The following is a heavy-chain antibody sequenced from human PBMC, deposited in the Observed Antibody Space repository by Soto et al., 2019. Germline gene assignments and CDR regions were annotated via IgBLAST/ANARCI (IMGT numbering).Heavy chain of an antibody. D-gene: IGHD3-10*01. CDR3: TRAYGAETFDF. CDR2: MNPNSGNT. J-gene: IGHJ5*01. CDR1: GYTFNNYD. Sequence: ASVKVSCKASGYTFNNYDIHWVRQAPGHGLEWMGWMNPNSGNTGYAQNFRGRVTMTQNTAIGTAYMELSSLRSDDTATYYCTRAYGAETFDFWGQGTRVTVSS. V-gene: IGHV1-8*02.